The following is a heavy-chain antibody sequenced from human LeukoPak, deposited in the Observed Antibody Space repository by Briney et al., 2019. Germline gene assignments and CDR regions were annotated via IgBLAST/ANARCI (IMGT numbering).Heavy chain of an antibody. J-gene: IGHJ4*02. CDR3: AKSKDSFGGVQLYFDY. D-gene: IGHD3-16*01. V-gene: IGHV3-30*02. CDR1: GFTFSSYA. Sequence: PGGSLRLSCAASGFTFSSYAMHWVRQAPGKGLEWVAFIRYDGSNKYYADSVKGRFTISRDNSKNTLYLQMNSLRAEDTAVYYCAKSKDSFGGVQLYFDYWGQGTLVTVSS. CDR2: IRYDGSNK.